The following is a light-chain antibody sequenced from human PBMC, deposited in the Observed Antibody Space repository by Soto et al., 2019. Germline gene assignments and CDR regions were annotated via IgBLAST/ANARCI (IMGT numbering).Light chain of an antibody. Sequence: DIQMTQSPSSLSVSVGDRVTITCQASQDISKYVNWYQQKPGEAPKLLIYGATNLETGVPSRFSGSGSGTDFTFTISSLQPGDIATYYCQQYDNPPYTFGQGTKLDIK. V-gene: IGKV1-33*01. CDR2: GAT. CDR3: QQYDNPPYT. J-gene: IGKJ2*01. CDR1: QDISKY.